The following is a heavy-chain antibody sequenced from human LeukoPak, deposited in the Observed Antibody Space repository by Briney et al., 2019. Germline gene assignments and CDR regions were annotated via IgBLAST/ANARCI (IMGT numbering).Heavy chain of an antibody. CDR2: IDSDGSST. J-gene: IGHJ3*02. CDR3: ARGIPLGI. Sequence: GGSLRLSCAASGFTLSRYWMYCVRQVPGKGPVWVSHIDSDGSSTFYADSVKGRFAISRDNAKNTLYLQMNSLRPEDTAVYYCARGIPLGIWGQGTMVTVSS. D-gene: IGHD3-16*01. V-gene: IGHV3-74*01. CDR1: GFTLSRYW.